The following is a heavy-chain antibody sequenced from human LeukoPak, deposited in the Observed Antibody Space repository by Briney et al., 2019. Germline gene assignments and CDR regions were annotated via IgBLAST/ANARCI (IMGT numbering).Heavy chain of an antibody. J-gene: IGHJ4*02. D-gene: IGHD3-10*01. Sequence: PGGSVRLSCAASGVTFSSYAIRWVRQAPGKGLEWVLAISGSGGRTYYAESVKGRFAISRDNSKNTLYLQMNSLRAEDTAIYYYAKDQDYYGSGSYYPFDYWGQGTLVSVSS. CDR2: ISGSGGRT. CDR1: GVTFSSYA. V-gene: IGHV3-23*01. CDR3: AKDQDYYGSGSYYPFDY.